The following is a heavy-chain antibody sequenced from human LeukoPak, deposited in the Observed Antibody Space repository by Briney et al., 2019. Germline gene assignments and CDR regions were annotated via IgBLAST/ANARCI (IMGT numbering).Heavy chain of an antibody. J-gene: IGHJ3*02. D-gene: IGHD3-10*01. V-gene: IGHV3-23*01. CDR2: INGGGGTT. CDR3: AKDFYGLGSYYTDAFDM. CDR1: GFTFSRNA. Sequence: GGSLRLSCAASGFTFSRNAMTWVRQAPGKGLEWVSSINGGGGTTYYRDSVKGRFTISRDNSKNTLYLQMNSPRAEDAAVYYCAKDFYGLGSYYTDAFDMWGQGTMVSVSS.